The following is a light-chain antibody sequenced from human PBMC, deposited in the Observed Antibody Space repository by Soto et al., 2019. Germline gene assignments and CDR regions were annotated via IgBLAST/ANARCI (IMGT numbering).Light chain of an antibody. J-gene: IGLJ2*01. CDR3: CSYADSYVV. CDR1: NSDVATYNL. Sequence: QSALTQPASVSGSPGQSITISCTGTNSDVATYNLVSWYQQHPGKAPKLMIYEGNKRPSGVSNRFSGSKSGNTASLTISVLQAEDEADYYCCSYADSYVVFGGGTKLTVL. V-gene: IGLV2-23*01. CDR2: EGN.